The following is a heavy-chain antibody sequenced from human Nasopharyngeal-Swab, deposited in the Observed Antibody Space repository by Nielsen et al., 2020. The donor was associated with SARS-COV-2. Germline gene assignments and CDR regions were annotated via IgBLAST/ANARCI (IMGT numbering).Heavy chain of an antibody. Sequence: WIRQPPGKGLEWVSAISGSGGSTYYADSVKGRFTISRDNSKNTLYLQMNSLRAEDTAVYYCAKREITMVRGVIGYFDYWGQGTLVTVSP. D-gene: IGHD3-10*01. V-gene: IGHV3-23*01. J-gene: IGHJ4*02. CDR2: ISGSGGST. CDR3: AKREITMVRGVIGYFDY.